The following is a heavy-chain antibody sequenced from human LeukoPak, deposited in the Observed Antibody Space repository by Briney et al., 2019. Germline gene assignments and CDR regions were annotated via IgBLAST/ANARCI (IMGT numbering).Heavy chain of an antibody. CDR2: ISGSSYYI. CDR3: AKDTFSGGYDDAFDI. D-gene: IGHD1-26*01. Sequence: GGSLRLSCVASGFTFSSYTVNWVRQTPGKGLEWVSSISGSSYYIYYADSVRGRFTISRDNAENSAYLQMNSLRAEDTAVYYCAKDTFSGGYDDAFDIWGQGTMVTVSS. CDR1: GFTFSSYT. J-gene: IGHJ3*02. V-gene: IGHV3-21*01.